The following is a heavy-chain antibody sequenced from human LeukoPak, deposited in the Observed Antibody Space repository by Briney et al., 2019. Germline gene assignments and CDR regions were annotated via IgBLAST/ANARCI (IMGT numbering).Heavy chain of an antibody. J-gene: IGHJ4*02. CDR1: GGSISGYY. CDR3: VRHRSGGSFDY. Sequence: PSETLSLTCTVSGGSISGYYWSWIRQPLGKGLEWIGYIYFSGRTDYNPSLKSRLTISGDTSKNQFSLNLSSVTAADTAIYYCVRHRSGGSFDYWGQGTLVTVSS. CDR2: IYFSGRT. V-gene: IGHV4-59*08. D-gene: IGHD2-15*01.